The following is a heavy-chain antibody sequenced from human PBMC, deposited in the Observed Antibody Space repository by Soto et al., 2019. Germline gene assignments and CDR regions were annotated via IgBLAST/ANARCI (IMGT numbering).Heavy chain of an antibody. CDR1: GFTFTDYE. Sequence: ELQLVESGGGLVQPGGSLRLSCSASGFTFTDYEMNWVRQAPGKGLEWVSYINNVGPSIYYAYSVKGRFTISRDNTKDSVSLQLNSVTAEGTAVYYCATRTVAHISLWGQGTLVTVSS. V-gene: IGHV3-48*03. CDR3: ATRTVAHISL. CDR2: INNVGPSI. D-gene: IGHD6-19*01. J-gene: IGHJ4*02.